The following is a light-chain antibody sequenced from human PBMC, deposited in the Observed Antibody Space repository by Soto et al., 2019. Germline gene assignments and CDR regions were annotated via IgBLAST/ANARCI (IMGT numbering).Light chain of an antibody. CDR3: QQYYNSIT. CDR1: QTILYFSNNKNF. CDR2: WAS. Sequence: IELTPSPDALAVSLGERATINCKSSQTILYFSNNKNFLAWYQQKAGQPPKLLITWASTRESGVPDRFSGSGSGTDFTLTISSLQAEDVAVYYCQQYYNSITFGQGTRLEIK. J-gene: IGKJ5*01. V-gene: IGKV4-1*01.